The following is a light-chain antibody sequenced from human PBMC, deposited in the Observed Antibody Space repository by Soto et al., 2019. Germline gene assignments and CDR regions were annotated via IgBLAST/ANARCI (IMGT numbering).Light chain of an antibody. V-gene: IGLV3-21*04. Sequence: SYELTQPPSVSVAPGKTARITYGGNNIGSKSVHWYQQKPGQAPVVVMYYDSDRPSGIPERFSGAKSGNTATLTISRVEAGDEADYYCQVWDKSSDHAVFGGGTQLTVL. J-gene: IGLJ7*01. CDR2: YDS. CDR1: NIGSKS. CDR3: QVWDKSSDHAV.